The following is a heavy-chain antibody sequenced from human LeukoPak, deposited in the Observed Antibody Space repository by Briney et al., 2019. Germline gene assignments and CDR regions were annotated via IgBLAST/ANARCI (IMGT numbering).Heavy chain of an antibody. D-gene: IGHD3-16*02. V-gene: IGHV3-74*03. CDR2: IDSDVSST. Sequence: GGSLRLSCAASGFTVSRYWMHWVRQAPGKGLVWVSRIDSDVSSTTYADSVKGRFIISRDNAKNTLYLQMNSVRAEDTAVYYCGYTNNFYHWGQGTLVVVSS. CDR3: GYTNNFYH. J-gene: IGHJ4*02. CDR1: GFTVSRYW.